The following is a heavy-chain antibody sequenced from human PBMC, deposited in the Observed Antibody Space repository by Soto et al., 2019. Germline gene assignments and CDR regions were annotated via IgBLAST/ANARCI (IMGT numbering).Heavy chain of an antibody. J-gene: IGHJ4*02. Sequence: ASVKVSCKASGGTFSSYAISWVRQAPGQGLEWMGGIIPIFATANYAQKFQGRVTITRDTSASTAYMELSSLRSEDTAVYYCARSIVVVTALDYWGQGTLVTVSS. CDR2: IIPIFATA. CDR1: GGTFSSYA. V-gene: IGHV1-69*05. D-gene: IGHD2-21*02. CDR3: ARSIVVVTALDY.